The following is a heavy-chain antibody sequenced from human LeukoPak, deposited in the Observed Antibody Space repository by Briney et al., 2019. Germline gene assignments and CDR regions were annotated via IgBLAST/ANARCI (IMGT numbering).Heavy chain of an antibody. J-gene: IGHJ4*02. CDR2: ICSSSSYI. V-gene: IGHV3-21*01. D-gene: IGHD2-15*01. CDR3: ARDSLAAGKVDY. Sequence: GGSLRLSCAASGFTFSSYSMNWVRQAPGKGLEWVSSICSSSSYIYYADSVKGRFTISRDNAKNSLYLQMNSLRAEDTAVYYCARDSLAAGKVDYWGQGTLVTVSS. CDR1: GFTFSSYS.